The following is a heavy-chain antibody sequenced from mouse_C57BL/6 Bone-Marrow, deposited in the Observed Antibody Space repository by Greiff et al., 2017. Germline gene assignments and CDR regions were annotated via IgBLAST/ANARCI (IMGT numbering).Heavy chain of an antibody. J-gene: IGHJ3*01. CDR3: ARNRGYYDWVWFAY. Sequence: QVQLQQSGPGLVAPSQSLSITCTVSGFSLTSSAISWVRQPPGKGLEWLGVIWTGGGTNYNSALKSRLSISKDKSKSQVFLKMNSLQTDDTARYYCARNRGYYDWVWFAYWGQGTLGTVSA. CDR1: GFSLTSSA. CDR2: IWTGGGT. D-gene: IGHD2-3*01. V-gene: IGHV2-9-1*01.